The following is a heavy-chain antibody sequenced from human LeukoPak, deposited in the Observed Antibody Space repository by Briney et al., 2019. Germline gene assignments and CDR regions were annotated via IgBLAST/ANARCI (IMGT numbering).Heavy chain of an antibody. Sequence: SVKVSCKASGGTFSSYAISWVRQAPGQGLEWMGGIIPIFGTANYAQKFQGRVTITAGESTSTAYMELSSLRSEDTAVYYCASPAVNPHYDILTGYSAVYYYYGMDVWGQGTTVTVSS. CDR3: ASPAVNPHYDILTGYSAVYYYYGMDV. CDR1: GGTFSSYA. D-gene: IGHD3-9*01. J-gene: IGHJ6*02. CDR2: IIPIFGTA. V-gene: IGHV1-69*13.